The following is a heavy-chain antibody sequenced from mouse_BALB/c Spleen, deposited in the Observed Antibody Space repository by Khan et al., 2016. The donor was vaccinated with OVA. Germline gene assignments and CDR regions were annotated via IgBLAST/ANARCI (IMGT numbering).Heavy chain of an antibody. CDR2: TNPTNGRT. D-gene: IGHD2-5*01. CDR1: GYTFTSYW. V-gene: IGHV1S81*02. CDR3: ARIKKVVTTCLDY. Sequence: QVQLQQSGAELVKAGASVKMSCKASGYTFTSYWMHWVKQRLGQGLEWFAETNPTNGRTYYNEKFKSKATLTVDKSSSTAYMLIRGPTFEDSAVYYCARIKKVVTTCLDYWGQGTTLTVSA. J-gene: IGHJ2*01.